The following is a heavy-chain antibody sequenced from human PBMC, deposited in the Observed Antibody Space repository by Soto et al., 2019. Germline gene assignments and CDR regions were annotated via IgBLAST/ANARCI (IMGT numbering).Heavy chain of an antibody. CDR3: ARGTDYADLGNAEYFHP. CDR1: GFNFRTYG. V-gene: IGHV3-30*03. CDR2: ISKDGSHS. J-gene: IGHJ1*01. Sequence: QVQLVESGGGVVQPGRSLRLSCAASGFNFRTYGIHWVRQAPGKGLEWVALISKDGSHSYYAHSVKGRFTTSRDNSQNKAFLQVTSLRADDTAVSFCARGTDYADLGNAEYFHPWGQGTLVTVSS. D-gene: IGHD4-17*01.